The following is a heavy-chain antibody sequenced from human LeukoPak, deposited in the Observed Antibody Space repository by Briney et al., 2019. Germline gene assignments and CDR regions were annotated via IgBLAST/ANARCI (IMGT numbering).Heavy chain of an antibody. V-gene: IGHV1-2*02. CDR2: IGPHSSAT. CDR1: GFTFTDYY. D-gene: IGHD2/OR15-2a*01. Sequence: ASMKVSCKSSGFTFTDYYIHWVRQAPGQGLEWMGYIGPHSSATSSPQEFQGRVTMTRDTSMSTAYMELTRLTSDDTAVYYCAREGNGLLSKDFDYWGQGTLVTISS. CDR3: AREGNGLLSKDFDY. J-gene: IGHJ4*02.